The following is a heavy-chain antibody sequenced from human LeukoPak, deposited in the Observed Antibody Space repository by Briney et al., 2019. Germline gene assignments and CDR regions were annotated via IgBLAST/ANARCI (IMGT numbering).Heavy chain of an antibody. J-gene: IGHJ4*02. V-gene: IGHV3-33*01. CDR2: IWYDGSNK. D-gene: IGHD2/OR15-2a*01. CDR1: GFTFSSYG. Sequence: GGSLRLSCAASGFTFSSYGMHWVRQAPGKGLEWVALIWYDGSNKYYADSVKGRLTISRDNSKNTQYLQMNSLRAEDTAVYYCAREGPRGNSQFDYWGQGTLVTVSS. CDR3: AREGPRGNSQFDY.